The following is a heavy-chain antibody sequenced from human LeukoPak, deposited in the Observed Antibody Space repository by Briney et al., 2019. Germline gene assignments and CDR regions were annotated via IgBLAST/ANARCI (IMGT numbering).Heavy chain of an antibody. J-gene: IGHJ6*03. Sequence: PGGTLRLSCAASGFTFSSYGMSWVRQAPGKGLEWVSSISSTGGTTYYADSVKGRFTISRDNSKNTLYLQMNSPRAEDTAIYYCAKNGDRGAYCTGGTCYPYFYYYMDVWGKGTTVTI. V-gene: IGHV3-23*01. CDR3: AKNGDRGAYCTGGTCYPYFYYYMDV. CDR2: ISSTGGTT. CDR1: GFTFSSYG. D-gene: IGHD2-15*01.